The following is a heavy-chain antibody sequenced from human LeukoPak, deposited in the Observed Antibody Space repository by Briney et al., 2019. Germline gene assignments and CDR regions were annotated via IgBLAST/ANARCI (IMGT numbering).Heavy chain of an antibody. CDR3: AKGSYYDSSGSFYFDY. CDR1: GFMFSGNW. J-gene: IGHJ4*02. Sequence: GGSLRLSCAASGFMFSGNWMSWVRLAPGKGLEWVANIKEDGTETYYVDSVKGRFTISRDNAKNSLYLQMNSLRVEDTAAYYCAKGSYYDSSGSFYFDYWGQGTLVTVSS. V-gene: IGHV3-7*03. CDR2: IKEDGTET. D-gene: IGHD3-22*01.